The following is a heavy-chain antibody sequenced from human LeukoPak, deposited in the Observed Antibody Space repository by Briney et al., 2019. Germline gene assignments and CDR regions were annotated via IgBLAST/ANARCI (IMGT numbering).Heavy chain of an antibody. V-gene: IGHV1-69*02. J-gene: IGHJ3*02. Sequence: SVKVSCKASGGTFSSYTISWVRQAPGQGLEWMGRIIPILGIANYAQKFQGRVTITADKSTSTAYMELSSLRSEGTAVYYCAEGIAVALAFDIWGQGTMVTVSS. D-gene: IGHD6-19*01. CDR1: GGTFSSYT. CDR2: IIPILGIA. CDR3: AEGIAVALAFDI.